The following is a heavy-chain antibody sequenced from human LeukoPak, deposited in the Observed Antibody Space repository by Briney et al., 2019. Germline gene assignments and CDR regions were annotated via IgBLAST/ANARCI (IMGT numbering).Heavy chain of an antibody. CDR1: GYTFSRYW. J-gene: IGHJ4*02. V-gene: IGHV3-74*01. CDR3: TTDTFGARDS. CDR2: INEDGSST. Sequence: GGSLRLSCAASGYTFSRYWMHCVLQGPGKGLVWVSRINEDGSSTSYAESVRGRFTISRDNAKNTLYLQMNSLRAEDAAVYYCTTDTFGARDSWGQGTLVTVSS. D-gene: IGHD3-10*01.